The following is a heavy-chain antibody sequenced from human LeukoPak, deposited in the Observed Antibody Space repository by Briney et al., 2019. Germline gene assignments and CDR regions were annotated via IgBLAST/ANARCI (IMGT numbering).Heavy chain of an antibody. D-gene: IGHD3-22*01. CDR3: ARGNYYDSSGYYFNHWFDP. CDR1: GDSISSYY. J-gene: IGHJ5*02. V-gene: IGHV4-59*08. Sequence: KSSETLSLTCTVSGDSISSYYWSWIRQPPGKGLEWIGYIYYSGNTNYNPSLKSRVTISVDTSKNQFSLKLSSVTAADTAVYYCARGNYYDSSGYYFNHWFDPWGQGTLVTVSS. CDR2: IYYSGNT.